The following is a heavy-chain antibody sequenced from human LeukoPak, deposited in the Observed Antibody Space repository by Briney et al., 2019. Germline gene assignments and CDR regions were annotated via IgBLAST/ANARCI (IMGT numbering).Heavy chain of an antibody. Sequence: ASVKVSCKASGYTFTGYYMHWVRQAPGQGLEWMGWINPNSGNTGYAQKFQGRVTMTRNTSISTAYMELSSLRSEDTAVYYCARERDLYTAMARGFDPWGQGTLVTVSS. D-gene: IGHD5-18*01. CDR2: INPNSGNT. CDR1: GYTFTGYY. J-gene: IGHJ5*02. V-gene: IGHV1-8*02. CDR3: ARERDLYTAMARGFDP.